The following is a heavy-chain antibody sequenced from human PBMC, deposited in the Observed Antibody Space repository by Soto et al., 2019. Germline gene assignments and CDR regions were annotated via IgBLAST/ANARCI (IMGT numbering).Heavy chain of an antibody. CDR1: GGTFSSYA. D-gene: IGHD1-26*01. CDR3: AREGVGASPARVYFDY. CDR2: IIPIFGTA. V-gene: IGHV1-69*13. J-gene: IGHJ4*02. Sequence: GASVTVSCKASGGTFSSYAISWVRQAPGQGLEWMGGIIPIFGTANYAQKFQGRVTITADESTSTAYMELSSLRSEDTAVYYCAREGVGASPARVYFDYWGQGTLVTVSS.